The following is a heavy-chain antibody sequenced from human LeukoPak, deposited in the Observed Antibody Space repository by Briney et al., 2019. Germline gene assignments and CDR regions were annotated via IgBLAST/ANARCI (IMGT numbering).Heavy chain of an antibody. D-gene: IGHD2-2*01. Sequence: QPGGSLRLSCAGSGFTFSSYPMSWVRQAPAKGLQWVSAISGGGGSAYYADSVKGRFTISRDNSKGTLYLQMHSLRAEDTAIYYCAARPLMPPRFGYWGQGTLVTVSS. V-gene: IGHV3-23*01. CDR1: GFTFSSYP. CDR2: ISGGGGSA. J-gene: IGHJ4*02. CDR3: AARPLMPPRFGY.